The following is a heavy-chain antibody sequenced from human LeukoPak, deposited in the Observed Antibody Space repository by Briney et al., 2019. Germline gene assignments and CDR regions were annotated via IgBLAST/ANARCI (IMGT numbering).Heavy chain of an antibody. CDR2: IYYSGST. D-gene: IGHD3-10*01. Sequence: PSETLSLTCTVSGGSISISSYYWGWIRQPPGKGLEWIGSIYYSGSTYYNPSLKSRVTISVDTSKNQFSLKLSSVAAADTAVYYCARQEWFGEYFDYWGQGTLVTVSS. J-gene: IGHJ4*02. V-gene: IGHV4-39*01. CDR3: ARQEWFGEYFDY. CDR1: GGSISISSYY.